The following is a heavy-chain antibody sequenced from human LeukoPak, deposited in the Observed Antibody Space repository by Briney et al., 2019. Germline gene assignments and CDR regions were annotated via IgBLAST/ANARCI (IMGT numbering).Heavy chain of an antibody. J-gene: IGHJ4*02. D-gene: IGHD2-2*01. CDR2: MNPNSGNT. CDR1: VYTFINYD. V-gene: IGHV1-8*03. CDR3: ARGTGCTSTSCPYYFDY. Sequence: GASVTVSCKASVYTFINYDINWVRQATGQGREWMGWMNPNSGNTGYAQKFQGRVTSTRNTSISTAYMELSSLRSEDTAVYYCARGTGCTSTSCPYYFDYWGQGTLVTVSS.